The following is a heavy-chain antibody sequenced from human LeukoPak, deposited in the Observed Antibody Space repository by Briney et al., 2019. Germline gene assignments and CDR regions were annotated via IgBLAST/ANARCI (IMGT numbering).Heavy chain of an antibody. CDR1: GGSLSGYC. J-gene: IGHJ4*02. V-gene: IGHV4-34*01. D-gene: IGHD2-2*01. CDR2: INHSRGA. CDR3: ARGTSSVAGAFFDY. Sequence: SETLSLTCAVYGGSLSGYCWSWIRQPPGKGLEWIGEINHSRGARYNPSLKSRVTISVDTSKNQFSLKLSSVTAADTAVYYCARGTSSVAGAFFDYWGQGTLVTVSS.